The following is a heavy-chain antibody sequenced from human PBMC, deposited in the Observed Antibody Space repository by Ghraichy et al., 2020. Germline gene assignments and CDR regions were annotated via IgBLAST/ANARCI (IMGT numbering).Heavy chain of an antibody. D-gene: IGHD6-13*01. J-gene: IGHJ4*02. Sequence: SETLSLTCTVSGGSISSYYWSWIRQPPGKGLEWIGYIYTSGSTNYNPSLKSRVTISVDTSKNQFSLKLSSVTAADTAVYYCARSSSSWYPFDYWGQGTLVTVSS. CDR3: ARSSSSWYPFDY. V-gene: IGHV4-4*09. CDR1: GGSISSYY. CDR2: IYTSGST.